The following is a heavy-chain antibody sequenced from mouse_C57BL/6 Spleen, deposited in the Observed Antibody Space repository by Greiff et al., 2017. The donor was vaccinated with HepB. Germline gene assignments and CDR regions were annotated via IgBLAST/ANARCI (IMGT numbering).Heavy chain of an antibody. Sequence: EVMLVESGGDLVKPGGSLKLSCAASGFTFSSYGMSWVRQTPDKRLEWVATISSGGSYTYYPDSVKGRFTISRDNAKNTLYLQMSSLKSEDTAMYYCAIQSDDYDGWLAYWGQGTLVTVSA. CDR2: ISSGGSYT. CDR3: AIQSDDYDGWLAY. D-gene: IGHD2-4*01. V-gene: IGHV5-6*01. CDR1: GFTFSSYG. J-gene: IGHJ3*01.